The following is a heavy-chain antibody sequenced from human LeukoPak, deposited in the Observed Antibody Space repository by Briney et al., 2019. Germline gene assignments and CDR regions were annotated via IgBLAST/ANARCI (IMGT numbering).Heavy chain of an antibody. V-gene: IGHV4-59*01. D-gene: IGHD1-26*01. CDR2: IYYSGST. Sequence: SETLSLTCTVSGGSISSFYWSWIRQPPGKGLEWIGYIYYSGSTNYNPSLKSRVTISVDMSKNQFSLNLSSVTAADTAVYYCARGYSGSYGRFDPWGQGTLVTVSS. CDR1: GGSISSFY. CDR3: ARGYSGSYGRFDP. J-gene: IGHJ5*02.